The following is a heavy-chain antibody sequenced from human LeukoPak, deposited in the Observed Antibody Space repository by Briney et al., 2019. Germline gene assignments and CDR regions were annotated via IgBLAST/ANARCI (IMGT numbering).Heavy chain of an antibody. V-gene: IGHV4-61*01. CDR1: GGSISSSSYY. CDR3: ARGGTAMAPYSYYYYMDV. CDR2: IYYSGST. J-gene: IGHJ6*03. D-gene: IGHD5-18*01. Sequence: PSETLSLTCTVSGGSISSSSYYWSWIRQPPGKGLEWIGYIYYSGSTNYNPSLKSRVTISVDTSKNQFSLKLSSVTAADTAVYYCARGGTAMAPYSYYYYMDVWGKGTTVTVSS.